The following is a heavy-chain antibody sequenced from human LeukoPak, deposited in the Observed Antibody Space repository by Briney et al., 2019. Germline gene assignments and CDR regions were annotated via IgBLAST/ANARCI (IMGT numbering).Heavy chain of an antibody. J-gene: IGHJ4*01. CDR2: TYYSGST. CDR1: ADSINTYY. D-gene: IGHD3-10*01. V-gene: IGHV4-59*01. Sequence: SETLSLTCAVSADSINTYYWSWIRQPPGKGLEWIEYTYYSGSTNYNPSLKSRVTISVDTSKNQFSLKLTSVTAADTAVYFCASGESRNYYYFDYWGHGILVTVSS. CDR3: ASGESRNYYYFDY.